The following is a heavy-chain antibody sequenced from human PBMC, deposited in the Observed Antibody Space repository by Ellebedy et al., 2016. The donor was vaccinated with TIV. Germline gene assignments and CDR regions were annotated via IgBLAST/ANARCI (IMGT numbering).Heavy chain of an antibody. CDR3: ATPVAAVVVTAFQH. CDR1: GYTLTELS. J-gene: IGHJ1*01. CDR2: FDPEDGET. V-gene: IGHV1-24*01. D-gene: IGHD2-21*02. Sequence: ASVKVSXXVSGYTLTELSMHWVRQAPGKGLEWMGGFDPEDGETIYAQKFQGRVTMTEDTSTDTAYMELSSLRSEDTAVYYCATPVAAVVVTAFQHWGQGTLVTVSS.